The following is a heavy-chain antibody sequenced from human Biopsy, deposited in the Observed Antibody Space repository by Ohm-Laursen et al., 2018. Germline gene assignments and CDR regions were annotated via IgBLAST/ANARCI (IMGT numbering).Heavy chain of an antibody. D-gene: IGHD3-3*01. CDR1: GFPVSDYY. Sequence: GSLRLSCAASGFPVSDYYMSWIRQAPGRGLEWVSDINSSGSTKYHADSVKGRFTISRDNSKNTLYLQMNSLRAEDTAVYYCAKEEPPQGYDFWSGHYYYFDYWGQGTLVTVSS. J-gene: IGHJ4*02. V-gene: IGHV3-11*01. CDR2: INSSGSTK. CDR3: AKEEPPQGYDFWSGHYYYFDY.